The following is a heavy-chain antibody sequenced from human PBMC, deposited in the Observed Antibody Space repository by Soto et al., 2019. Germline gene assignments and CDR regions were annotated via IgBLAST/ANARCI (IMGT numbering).Heavy chain of an antibody. CDR1: GYTFTSYD. V-gene: IGHV1-8*01. Sequence: ASVKVSCKASGYTFTSYDINWVRLATGQGLEWMGWMNPNSGNTGYARKFQGRVTMTRNTSISTAYMELSSLRSEDTAVYYCASPGINMTSYGMDVWGQGTTVTVSS. CDR2: MNPNSGNT. CDR3: ASPGINMTSYGMDV. D-gene: IGHD3-22*01. J-gene: IGHJ6*02.